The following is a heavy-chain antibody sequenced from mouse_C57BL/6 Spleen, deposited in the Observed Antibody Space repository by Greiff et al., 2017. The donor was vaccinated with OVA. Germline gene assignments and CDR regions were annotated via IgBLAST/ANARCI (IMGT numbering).Heavy chain of an antibody. V-gene: IGHV1-55*01. CDR1: GYTFTSYW. J-gene: IGHJ3*01. Sequence: QVQLQQPGAELVKPGASVKMSCKASGYTFTSYWITWVKQRPGQGLEWIGDIYPGSGSTNYNEKFKSKATLTVDTSSSTAYMQLSSLTSEGSAVYYCARKENYYSGLAYWGQGTLVTVSA. CDR3: ARKENYYSGLAY. CDR2: IYPGSGST. D-gene: IGHD1-1*01.